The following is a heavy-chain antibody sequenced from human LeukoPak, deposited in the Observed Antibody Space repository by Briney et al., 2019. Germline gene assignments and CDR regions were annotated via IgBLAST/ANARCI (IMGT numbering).Heavy chain of an antibody. Sequence: ASVKVSCKASGYTFTGYYMHWVRQAPGQGLEWMGWINPNSGGTNYAQKFQGRVTMTRDTSISTAYMELSRLRSDDTAVYYCARSLLWFGELLENWGQGTLVTVSS. V-gene: IGHV1-2*02. CDR2: INPNSGGT. J-gene: IGHJ4*02. CDR1: GYTFTGYY. CDR3: ARSLLWFGELLEN. D-gene: IGHD3-10*01.